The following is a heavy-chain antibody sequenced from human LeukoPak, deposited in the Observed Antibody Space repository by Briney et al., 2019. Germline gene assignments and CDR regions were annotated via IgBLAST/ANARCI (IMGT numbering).Heavy chain of an antibody. D-gene: IGHD6-19*01. CDR3: ARHGYIAVAGTVDY. Sequence: PSETLSLTCTVSGYSISSGHYWGWVRPPPGKGLEWIGSIYHSGNTYCNPSLKSRVTISVDTSKNQFSLNLSSVTAADTAVYYCARHGYIAVAGTVDYWVQGTLITVSS. V-gene: IGHV4-38-2*02. CDR1: GYSISSGHY. J-gene: IGHJ4*02. CDR2: IYHSGNT.